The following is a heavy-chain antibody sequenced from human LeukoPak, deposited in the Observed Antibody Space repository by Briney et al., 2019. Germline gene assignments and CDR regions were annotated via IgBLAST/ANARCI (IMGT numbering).Heavy chain of an antibody. CDR1: GGTFSSYA. D-gene: IGHD3-22*01. V-gene: IGHV1-69*13. CDR3: ARDRRHYYDSSGYPSDY. CDR2: IIPIFGTA. J-gene: IGHJ4*02. Sequence: SVKVSCKASGGTFSSYAISWVRQAPGQGLEWMGGIIPIFGTANYAQKFQGRVTITADESTSTAYMELSSLRSEDTAVYYCARDRRHYYDSSGYPSDYWGQGTLVTVSS.